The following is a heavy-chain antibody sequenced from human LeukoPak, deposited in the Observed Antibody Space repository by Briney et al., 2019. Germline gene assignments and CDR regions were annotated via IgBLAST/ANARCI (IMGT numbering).Heavy chain of an antibody. V-gene: IGHV3-20*04. CDR2: INWNGGST. J-gene: IGHJ4*02. D-gene: IGHD2-2*02. Sequence: GGSLRLSCAASGFTFDDYGMSWVRQAPGKGLEWVSGINWNGGSTGYAGSVKGRFTISRDNAKNTLSLQMNSLRAEDTALNYCARVPRYCSSTSCYSGGYYFDYWGQGTLVSVS. CDR3: ARVPRYCSSTSCYSGGYYFDY. CDR1: GFTFDDYG.